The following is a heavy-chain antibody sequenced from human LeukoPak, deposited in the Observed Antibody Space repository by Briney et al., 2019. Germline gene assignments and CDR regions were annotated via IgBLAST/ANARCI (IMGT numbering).Heavy chain of an antibody. CDR1: GFTFSSYS. CDR2: ISSSSPYI. D-gene: IGHD2-2*01. Sequence: GGSLRLSCAASGFTFSSYSMNWVRQAPGKGLEWVSSISSSSPYIYYADSLRGRFTISRDNAKNSLYLQMNSLRAEDTAVYYCARGGVPTAMGWVDPWGQGTLVTVSS. J-gene: IGHJ5*02. V-gene: IGHV3-21*01. CDR3: ARGGVPTAMGWVDP.